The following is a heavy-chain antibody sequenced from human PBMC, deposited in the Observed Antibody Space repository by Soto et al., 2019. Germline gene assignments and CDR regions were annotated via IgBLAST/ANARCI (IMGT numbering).Heavy chain of an antibody. V-gene: IGHV4-4*02. CDR1: GGSISSSNW. D-gene: IGHD1-26*01. Sequence: QVQLQESGPGLVKPSRTLSLTCAVSGGSISSSNWWSWVRQPPGKGLEWIGEIYHSGSTNYHPALKSRVTISVDKSKNQFSLKLSSVPAAETAVYYCAIVSGSYYSGMDVWGQGTTVTVSS. CDR2: IYHSGST. J-gene: IGHJ6*02. CDR3: AIVSGSYYSGMDV.